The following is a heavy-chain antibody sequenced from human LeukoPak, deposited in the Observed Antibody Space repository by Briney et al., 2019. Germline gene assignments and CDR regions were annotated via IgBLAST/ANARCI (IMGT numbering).Heavy chain of an antibody. CDR1: GFTFSDYY. J-gene: IGHJ4*02. Sequence: GGSLRLSCAASGFTFSDYYMSWIRQAPGKGLEWVSYISSSGSTIYYADSVKGRFTISRDNAKNSLYLQMNSLRAEDTAVYYCATATHGKFTFWSGYSDPLDYWGQGTLVTVSS. D-gene: IGHD3-3*01. CDR2: ISSSGSTI. CDR3: ATATHGKFTFWSGYSDPLDY. V-gene: IGHV3-11*04.